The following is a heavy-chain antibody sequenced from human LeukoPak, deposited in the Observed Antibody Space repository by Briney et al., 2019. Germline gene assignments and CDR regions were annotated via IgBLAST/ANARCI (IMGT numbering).Heavy chain of an antibody. J-gene: IGHJ4*02. V-gene: IGHV3-21*01. D-gene: IGHD2-15*01. Sequence: PGGSLRLSCAASGFTFSSYSMNWVRQAPGKGLEWVSCISSSSSYIYYADSVKGRFTISRDNAKNSLYLQMNSLRAEDTAVYYCARDCSGGSCYPRQYYFDYWGQGTLVTVSS. CDR1: GFTFSSYS. CDR3: ARDCSGGSCYPRQYYFDY. CDR2: ISSSSSYI.